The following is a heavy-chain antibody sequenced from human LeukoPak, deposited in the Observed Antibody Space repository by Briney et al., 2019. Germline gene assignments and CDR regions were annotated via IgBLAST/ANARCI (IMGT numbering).Heavy chain of an antibody. D-gene: IGHD6-13*01. CDR2: IRYDGSNK. CDR3: AKDFSSSWYWDY. V-gene: IGHV3-30*02. J-gene: IGHJ4*02. Sequence: PGGSLRLSCTASGFTFGSYGMHWVRQAPGKGLEWVAFIRYDGSNKYYADSVKGRFTISRDNSKNTLYLQMNSLRAEDTAVYYCAKDFSSSWYWDYWGQGTLVTVSS. CDR1: GFTFGSYG.